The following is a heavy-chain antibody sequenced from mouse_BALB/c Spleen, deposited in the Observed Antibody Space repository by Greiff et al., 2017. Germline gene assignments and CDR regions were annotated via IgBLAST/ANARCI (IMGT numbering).Heavy chain of an antibody. D-gene: IGHD1-1*01. CDR1: GFTFSSYT. V-gene: IGHV5-6-4*01. Sequence: EVKLQESGGGLVKPGGSLKLSCAASGFTFSSYTMSWVRQTPEKRLEWVATISSGGSYTYYPDSVKGRFTISRDNAKNTLYLQMSSLKSEDTAMYYCTRERTTVVAPFDDWGQGTTLTVSS. CDR2: ISSGGSYT. CDR3: TRERTTVVAPFDD. J-gene: IGHJ2*01.